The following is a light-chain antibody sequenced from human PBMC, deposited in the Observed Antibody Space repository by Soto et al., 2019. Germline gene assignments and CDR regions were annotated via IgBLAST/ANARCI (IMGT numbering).Light chain of an antibody. CDR1: QSIGTS. J-gene: IGKJ2*01. V-gene: IGKV1-5*03. Sequence: DIQMTQSPSTLSASVGDRVTITCRVSQSIGTSLAWYQQKPGKAPTFLIYKASTLESGVPSRFSGSGSGTEFTLTISSLQPDDFATYYCQQYYSYSTFGQGTKVDIK. CDR2: KAS. CDR3: QQYYSYST.